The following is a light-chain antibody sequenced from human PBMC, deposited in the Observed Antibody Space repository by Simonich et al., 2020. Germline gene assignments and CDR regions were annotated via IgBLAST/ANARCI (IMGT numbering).Light chain of an antibody. V-gene: IGLV2-11*01. Sequence: QSALTQPRSVSGSPGQSVTISCTGTSSDVGGYNYVSWYQQHPGKAPKLMIYDVSKRPAGVPDRFSGSKSGNTASLTIYGHQAEDEADYYCSSYTSSSSVVFGGGTKLTVL. CDR3: SSYTSSSSVV. CDR2: DVS. J-gene: IGLJ2*01. CDR1: SSDVGGYNY.